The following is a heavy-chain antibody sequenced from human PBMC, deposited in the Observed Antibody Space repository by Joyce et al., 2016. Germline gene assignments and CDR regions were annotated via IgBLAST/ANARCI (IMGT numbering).Heavy chain of an antibody. CDR2: IYSNGIT. V-gene: IGHV4-59*11. CDR3: ARGGPSDAFDV. Sequence: QVQMQESGPGLVKPSETLSLTCSVSGGSMINQYWSWSRQPPGKGLEWIGYIYSNGITNSDPSLKSRVAMLVDTSKNQFSLSLSSVTVADTAVYYCARGGPSDAFDVWGQGTMIAVSS. J-gene: IGHJ3*01. CDR1: GGSMINQY.